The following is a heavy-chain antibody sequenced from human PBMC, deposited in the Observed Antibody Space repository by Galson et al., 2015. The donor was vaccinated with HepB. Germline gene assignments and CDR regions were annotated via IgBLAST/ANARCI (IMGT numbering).Heavy chain of an antibody. D-gene: IGHD1-14*01. CDR3: ARNRKRGSSSYGSLQLYF. J-gene: IGHJ4*02. V-gene: IGHV1-18*01. CDR1: GYTCRCYA. CDR2: TYGYHDTT. Sequence: SVKISCKASGYTCRCYAISWVRQAPGKGLEWIAATYGYHDTTNYAQNIKGRVTITTDTSTTTPYMEVRGLRSDDKAVYYCARNRKRGSSSYGSLQLYFWGQGTLVTVSS.